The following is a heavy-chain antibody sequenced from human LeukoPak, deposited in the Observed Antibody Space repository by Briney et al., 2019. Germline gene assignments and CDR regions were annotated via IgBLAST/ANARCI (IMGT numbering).Heavy chain of an antibody. D-gene: IGHD2-2*01. CDR3: ARRLTQYDCFDP. Sequence: SQTLSLTCAISGDSVSSNSVTWNWIRQSPSRGPEWLGRTYYRSTWYNDYAVSVRGRITVSPDTSKNQFSLHLNSVTPEDTAVYYCARRLTQYDCFDPWGQGILVTVSS. V-gene: IGHV6-1*01. CDR2: TYYRSTWYN. CDR1: GDSVSSNSVT. J-gene: IGHJ5*02.